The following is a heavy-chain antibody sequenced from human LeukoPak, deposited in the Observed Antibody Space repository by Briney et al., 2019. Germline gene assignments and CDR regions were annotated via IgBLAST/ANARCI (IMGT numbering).Heavy chain of an antibody. CDR1: GGSFSGYY. CDR2: INHSGGT. J-gene: IGHJ5*02. V-gene: IGHV4-34*01. CDR3: ARDTSSGYYYDSSGLNWFDP. Sequence: SETLSLTCAVYGGSFSGYYWSWIRQPPGKGLEWIGEINHSGGTNYNPSLKSRVTISVDTSKNQFSLKLSSVTAADTAVYYCARDTSSGYYYDSSGLNWFDPWGQGTLVTVSS. D-gene: IGHD3-22*01.